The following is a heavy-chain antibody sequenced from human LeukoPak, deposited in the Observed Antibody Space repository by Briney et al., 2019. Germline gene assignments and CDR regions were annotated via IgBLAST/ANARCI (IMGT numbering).Heavy chain of an antibody. J-gene: IGHJ4*02. V-gene: IGHV3-48*03. D-gene: IGHD3-3*01. CDR3: ARTESAYYDFWSGYSDY. CDR2: ISSSGSTI. Sequence: PGGSLRLSCAASGFTFSSYEMNWVRQAPGKGLEWVSYISSSGSTIYYADSVKGRFTISRDNAKNSLYLQMNSLRAEDTAVYYCARTESAYYDFWSGYSDYWGQGTLVTVSS. CDR1: GFTFSSYE.